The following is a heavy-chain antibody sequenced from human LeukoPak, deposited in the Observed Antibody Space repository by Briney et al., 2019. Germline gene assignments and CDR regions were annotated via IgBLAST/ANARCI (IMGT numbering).Heavy chain of an antibody. CDR2: INPSGGTT. CDR3: ARCGEPSHDILTGYSRFDY. J-gene: IGHJ4*02. CDR1: GYTFTGYY. V-gene: IGHV1-46*01. Sequence: ASVKVSCKASGYTFTGYYMHWVRQAPGQGLEWMGIINPSGGTTSNAQKFQGRVTMTRDTSTSTVYMELTSLRSEDTAVYYCARCGEPSHDILTGYSRFDYWGQGTLVTISS. D-gene: IGHD3-9*01.